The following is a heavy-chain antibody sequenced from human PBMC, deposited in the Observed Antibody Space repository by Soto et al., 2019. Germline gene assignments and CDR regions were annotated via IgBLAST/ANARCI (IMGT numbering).Heavy chain of an antibody. Sequence: QVQLVQSGAEVKKPGASVKVSCKASGYTFPNYGITWVRQAPGQGLEWMGWISAYKTNIKYAQKFQGRVTLTTDTSTSTAYMELRSLRSDDTAIYYCVRDLDGSGAYYTDFWGQGTLVTGSS. V-gene: IGHV1-18*01. J-gene: IGHJ4*02. CDR1: GYTFPNYG. D-gene: IGHD3-10*01. CDR2: ISAYKTNI. CDR3: VRDLDGSGAYYTDF.